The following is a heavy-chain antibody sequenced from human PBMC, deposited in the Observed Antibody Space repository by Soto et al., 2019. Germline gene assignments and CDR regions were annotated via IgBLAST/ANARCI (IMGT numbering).Heavy chain of an antibody. CDR3: AKGGGVGVAGSAAFDM. D-gene: IGHD3-3*01. Sequence: QLHLVQSGAVVKKPGASVTVSCSASGYPVTAYYMHWVRQAPGRGLEWMGGINPATGAAKYTHTFLGRVNMPRDTSTSKVFMELGALTSEDTADFYCAKGGGVGVAGSAAFDMWSQGTLVTVSS. J-gene: IGHJ3*02. CDR2: INPATGAA. V-gene: IGHV1-2*07. CDR1: GYPVTAYY.